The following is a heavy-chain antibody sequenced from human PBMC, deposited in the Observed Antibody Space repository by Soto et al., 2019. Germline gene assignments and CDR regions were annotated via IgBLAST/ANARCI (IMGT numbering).Heavy chain of an antibody. Sequence: QAHLQQWGAGLLKPSETLSLTCAVYTGSFKNYYWTWIRQPPAKGLEWIGEIKHSGSTNYNPSPKGRVAMSVDSSNNHFSLKLRSVTAADTVVYSCARGTREGWFYDLWGRGTLVIASS. J-gene: IGHJ2*01. CDR2: IKHSGST. CDR1: TGSFKNYY. V-gene: IGHV4-34*01. CDR3: ARGTREGWFYDL.